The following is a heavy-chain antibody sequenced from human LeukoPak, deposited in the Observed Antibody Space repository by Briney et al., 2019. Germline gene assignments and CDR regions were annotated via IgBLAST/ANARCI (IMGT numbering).Heavy chain of an antibody. D-gene: IGHD1-1*01. J-gene: IGHJ4*02. V-gene: IGHV3-30*04. CDR2: ISYDGSNK. CDR1: GFTFSSYA. Sequence: GGSLRLSCAASGFTFSSYAMHWVRQAPGEGLEWVAFISYDGSNKYYADSAKGRFTISRDNSKNTLYLEMNSLTGEDTAVYYCARKLTTGTTAHLDYWGQGTLVTVSS. CDR3: ARKLTTGTTAHLDY.